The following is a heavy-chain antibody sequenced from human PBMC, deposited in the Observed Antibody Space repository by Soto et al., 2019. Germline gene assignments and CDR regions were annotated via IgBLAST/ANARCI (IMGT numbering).Heavy chain of an antibody. CDR2: TKNKANGYTT. CDR1: GFIFSDHY. D-gene: IGHD5-12*01. Sequence: EVQLVESGGGLVQPGGSLRHSCAASGFIFSDHYMGWFRQATGKGLEWVGQTKNKANGYTTEYAASVTGRVTISRDASKTSLDRQMNSLKTEDTAVYYCICWISGRGSWGQGTLVIVSS. CDR3: ICWISGRGS. J-gene: IGHJ5*02. V-gene: IGHV3-72*01.